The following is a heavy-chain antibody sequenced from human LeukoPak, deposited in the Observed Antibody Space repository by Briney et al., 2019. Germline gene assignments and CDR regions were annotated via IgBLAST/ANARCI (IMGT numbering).Heavy chain of an antibody. CDR2: GSHSGNT. D-gene: IGHD3-9*01. V-gene: IGHV4-61*01. CDR3: VREHDWGDFDF. CDR1: GGSVISGSYY. J-gene: IGHJ4*02. Sequence: SETLSLTCTVSGGSVISGSYYWSWIRQPPGKELEWIGYGSHSGNTNYNPSLKSRVTISKDTSKNQFSLKLSSVTAADTAVYYCVREHDWGDFDFWGQGTLVTVSS.